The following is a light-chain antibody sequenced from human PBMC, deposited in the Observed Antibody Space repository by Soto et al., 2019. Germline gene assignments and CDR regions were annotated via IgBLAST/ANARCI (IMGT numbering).Light chain of an antibody. V-gene: IGLV2-14*01. CDR1: SSDVGGYNY. Sequence: QSALTQPRSVSGSPGQSVTISCTGTSSDVGGYNYVSWYQQHPGKAPKLMIYEVSNRPSGVSSRFSGSKSGNTASLTISGLQAEDEADYSCSSYTRSSTLVVFGGGTKLTVL. CDR3: SSYTRSSTLVV. J-gene: IGLJ2*01. CDR2: EVS.